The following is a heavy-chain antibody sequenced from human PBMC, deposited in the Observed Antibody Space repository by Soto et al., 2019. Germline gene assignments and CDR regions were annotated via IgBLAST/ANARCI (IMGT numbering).Heavy chain of an antibody. D-gene: IGHD2-8*01. CDR1: GRSISSSSYY. J-gene: IGHJ4*02. CDR3: ARQQPGYCTNGVCYNPHYFDY. V-gene: IGHV4-39*01. CDR2: IYYSGST. Sequence: SETLSLTSTVSGRSISSSSYYWGWIRQPPGKGLEWIGSIYYSGSTYYNPSLKSRVTISVDTSKNQFSLKLSSVTAADTAVYYCARQQPGYCTNGVCYNPHYFDYWGQGTLVTVS.